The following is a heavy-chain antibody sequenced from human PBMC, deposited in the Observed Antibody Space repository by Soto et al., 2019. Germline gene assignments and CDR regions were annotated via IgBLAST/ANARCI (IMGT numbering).Heavy chain of an antibody. CDR1: GFTFSSYG. Sequence: QVQLVESGGGVVQPGRSLRLSCAASGFTFSSYGMHWVRQAPGKGLEWVAVISYDGSNKYYADSVKGRFTISRDNSKNRMYLQMNSLRAEDTAMYYCANDILLGYCGGDCYVNYWGQGTLVTVSS. CDR3: ANDILLGYCGGDCYVNY. V-gene: IGHV3-30*18. J-gene: IGHJ4*02. D-gene: IGHD2-21*02. CDR2: ISYDGSNK.